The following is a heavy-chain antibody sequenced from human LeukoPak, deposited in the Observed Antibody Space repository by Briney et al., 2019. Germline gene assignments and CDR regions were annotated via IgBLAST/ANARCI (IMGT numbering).Heavy chain of an antibody. V-gene: IGHV3-48*01. J-gene: IGHJ4*02. CDR1: GFTFSSYS. D-gene: IGHD3-9*01. CDR2: ISSSSSTI. CDR3: AKDRSQNILTGFFIDY. Sequence: PGGSLRLSCAASGFTFSSYSRNWVRQAPGKGLEWVSYISSSSSTIYYADSVKGRFTISRDNAKNSLYLQMNSLSAEDTAVYYCAKDRSQNILTGFFIDYWGQGTLVTVSS.